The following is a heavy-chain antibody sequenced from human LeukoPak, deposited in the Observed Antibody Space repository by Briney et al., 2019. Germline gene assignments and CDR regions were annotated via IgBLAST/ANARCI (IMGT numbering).Heavy chain of an antibody. Sequence: GGSLRLSCAASGFTFSNYGMHWVRQAPGKGLEWVAIISYDGSNEYYADSVKGRFTISRDNAKNSLYLQMNSLRAEDTAVYYCAREKPYGMDVWGKGTTVTVSS. V-gene: IGHV3-30*03. CDR3: AREKPYGMDV. CDR1: GFTFSNYG. J-gene: IGHJ6*04. CDR2: ISYDGSNE.